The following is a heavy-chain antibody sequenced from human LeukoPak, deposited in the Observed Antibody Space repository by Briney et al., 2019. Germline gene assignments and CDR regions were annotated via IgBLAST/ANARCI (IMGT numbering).Heavy chain of an antibody. CDR1: GGSISNYY. V-gene: IGHV4-4*07. CDR3: ARVVGTRYYYGMDV. J-gene: IGHJ6*02. D-gene: IGHD1-7*01. Sequence: SETLSLTCSVSGGSISNYYWSWIRQPAGKGLGWVGRIYSSGSTNYNPSHKSRVTMSVDTSKNQFSLKLSSVTAADTAVYYCARVVGTRYYYGMDVWGQGTTATVSS. CDR2: IYSSGST.